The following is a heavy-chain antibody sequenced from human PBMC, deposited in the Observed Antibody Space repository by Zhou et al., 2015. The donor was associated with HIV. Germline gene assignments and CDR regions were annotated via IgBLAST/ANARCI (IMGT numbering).Heavy chain of an antibody. CDR3: ARVDITRSGLRSSGWEGGVGYYYGMDV. D-gene: IGHD6-19*01. J-gene: IGHJ6*02. CDR1: GGTFSSYA. V-gene: IGHV1-69*01. Sequence: QVQLVQSGAEVKKPGSSVKVSCKASGGTFSSYAISWVRQAPGQGLEWMGGIIPIFGTANYAQKFQGRVTITADESTSTAYMELSSLRSEDTAVYYCARVDITRSGLRSSGWEGGVGYYYGMDVWGQGTTVTVSS. CDR2: IIPIFGTA.